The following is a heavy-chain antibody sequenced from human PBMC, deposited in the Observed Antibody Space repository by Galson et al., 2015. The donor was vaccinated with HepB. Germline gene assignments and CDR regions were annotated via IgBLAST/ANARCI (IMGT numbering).Heavy chain of an antibody. Sequence: SETLSLTCTVSGGSISSYYWSWIRQYPGKGLEWIGYMSYGGSATYNPSLKSRVTISVDTSKNQFSLRLRSVTAADTAVYYCARQVQGYDYWGQGTLVTVSS. CDR3: ARQVQGYDY. V-gene: IGHV4-59*08. CDR2: MSYGGSA. CDR1: GGSISSYY. D-gene: IGHD1-1*01. J-gene: IGHJ4*02.